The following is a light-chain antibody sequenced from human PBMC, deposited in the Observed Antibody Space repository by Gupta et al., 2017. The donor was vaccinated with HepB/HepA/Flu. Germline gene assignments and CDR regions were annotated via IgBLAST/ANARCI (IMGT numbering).Light chain of an antibody. CDR1: QSVLYSSNNKDY. CDR3: QQYDNTPRT. Sequence: DIVMTQSPDSLAVSLGERATINCKSSQSVLYSSNNKDYLSWYQQKPGQPPKLLIYWASTRESGVPDRFSGSGSGTDFTLTVSSLQAEDVAVYYCQQYDNTPRTFGPGTKVEIK. J-gene: IGKJ1*01. CDR2: WAS. V-gene: IGKV4-1*01.